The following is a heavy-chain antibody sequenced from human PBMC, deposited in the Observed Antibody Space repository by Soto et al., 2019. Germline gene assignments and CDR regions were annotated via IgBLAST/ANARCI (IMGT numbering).Heavy chain of an antibody. CDR2: INHSGTT. CDR1: GGSLSGYY. V-gene: IGHV4-34*01. CDR3: ARDRPTSIRGYDYYYGMDV. Sequence: PSETLSLTCAVYGGSLSGYYWSWIRQPPGKGLEWIGEINHSGTTNYNPSLKSRVTMSSDTSNNQLSLKLSSVTAADTAVYYCARDRPTSIRGYDYYYGMDVWGQGTTVTVSS. J-gene: IGHJ6*02. D-gene: IGHD2-2*02.